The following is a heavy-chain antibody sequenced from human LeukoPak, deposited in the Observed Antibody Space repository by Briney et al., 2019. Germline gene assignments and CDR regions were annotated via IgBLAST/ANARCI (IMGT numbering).Heavy chain of an antibody. D-gene: IGHD6-13*01. CDR3: ARAPPGGASSWYYFDY. CDR2: ITNNGGST. V-gene: IGHV3-64*01. Sequence: GGSLRLSCAASGFTFSSYAMHWVRQAPGKGLEYISVITNNGGSTYYANSVKGRFTISRDNSKNTLYLQMGRLRAEDMAVYYCARAPPGGASSWYYFDYWGQGTLVTVSS. CDR1: GFTFSSYA. J-gene: IGHJ4*02.